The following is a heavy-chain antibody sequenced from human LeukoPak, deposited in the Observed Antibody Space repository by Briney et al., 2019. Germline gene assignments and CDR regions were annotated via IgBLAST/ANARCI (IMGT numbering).Heavy chain of an antibody. CDR2: IMYDGSNE. CDR1: GFTFSSYG. CDR3: AKDLGLSVGATPFDY. J-gene: IGHJ4*02. V-gene: IGHV3-30*02. D-gene: IGHD1-26*01. Sequence: GGSLRLSCAASGFTFSSYGMHWVRQAPGKGLEWVAFIMYDGSNEQYADSVKGRFTISRDNSKNTLYLQMNSLRAEDTAVHYCAKDLGLSVGATPFDYWGQGTLVTVSS.